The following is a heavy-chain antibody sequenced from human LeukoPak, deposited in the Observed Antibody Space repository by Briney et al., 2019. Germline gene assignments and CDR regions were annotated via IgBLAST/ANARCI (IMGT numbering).Heavy chain of an antibody. Sequence: PSETLSLTCTVSGGSISSYYWSWIRQPAGKGLEWIGRIYTSGSTNYNPSLKSRVTMSVDTSKNQFSLKLSSVTAADPAVYYCARDLAAGSDTWFDPWGQGTLVTVSS. CDR1: GGSISSYY. J-gene: IGHJ5*02. V-gene: IGHV4-4*07. D-gene: IGHD6-13*01. CDR2: IYTSGST. CDR3: ARDLAAGSDTWFDP.